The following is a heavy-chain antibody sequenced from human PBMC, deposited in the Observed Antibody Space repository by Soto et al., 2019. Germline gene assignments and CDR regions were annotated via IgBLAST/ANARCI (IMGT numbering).Heavy chain of an antibody. Sequence: GGSLRLSCAASGFTFTNYGMHWLRQAPGKGLEWVAFILYDGTKEYYADSVKGRFTISRDSSKNTLYLQMTSLRAEDTAVYYCARDIGSTHYLVDCWGQGTRVTVSS. CDR1: GFTFTNYG. CDR3: ARDIGSTHYLVDC. V-gene: IGHV3-33*01. J-gene: IGHJ4*02. CDR2: ILYDGTKE. D-gene: IGHD1-26*01.